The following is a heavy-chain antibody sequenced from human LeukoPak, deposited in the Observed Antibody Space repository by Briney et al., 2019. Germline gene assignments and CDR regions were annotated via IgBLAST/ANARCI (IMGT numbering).Heavy chain of an antibody. D-gene: IGHD2-15*01. CDR3: ARRGGYCSGGSCYKAAFDI. V-gene: IGHV4-39*01. Sequence: SETLSLTCTVSGGSISSSSNYWGWIRQPRGKGLEWIGSIYYSGSTYYNPSLKSRVTISVDTSKNQFSLKLSSVTAADTAVYYCARRGGYCSGGSCYKAAFDIWGQGTMVTVSS. CDR1: GGSISSSSNY. J-gene: IGHJ3*02. CDR2: IYYSGST.